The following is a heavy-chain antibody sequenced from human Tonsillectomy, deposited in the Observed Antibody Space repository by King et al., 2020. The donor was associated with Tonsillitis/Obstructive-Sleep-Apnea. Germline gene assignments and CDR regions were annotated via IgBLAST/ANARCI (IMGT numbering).Heavy chain of an antibody. Sequence: QLQESGPGLVKPSETLSLTCTVSGGSISSYYWSWIRQPPGKGLEWIGYIYYSGSTNYNPSLNSRVTISVDTSKNQFSLKLSSVTAADTAVYYCARDMVLEAGGDALDIWGQGTMVTVSS. D-gene: IGHD2-8*01. CDR3: ARDMVLEAGGDALDI. CDR2: IYYSGST. CDR1: GGSISSYY. V-gene: IGHV4-59*01. J-gene: IGHJ3*02.